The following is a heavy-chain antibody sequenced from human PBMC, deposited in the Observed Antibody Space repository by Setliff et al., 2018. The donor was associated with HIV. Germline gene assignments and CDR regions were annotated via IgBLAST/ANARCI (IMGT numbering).Heavy chain of an antibody. CDR1: GVSIRSDVYY. V-gene: IGHV4-61*09. J-gene: IGHJ6*03. D-gene: IGHD2-8*02. CDR3: ARSSRVVYAMVDYYYMDV. CDR2: IYTSGST. Sequence: SETLSLTCTVSGVSIRSDVYYWSWIRQPAGKGLEWIGHIYTSGSTNYNPSLKTRVTISIDSSKNQFSLKLSSVTAADTAVYYCARSSRVVYAMVDYYYMDVWGKGTTVTVSS.